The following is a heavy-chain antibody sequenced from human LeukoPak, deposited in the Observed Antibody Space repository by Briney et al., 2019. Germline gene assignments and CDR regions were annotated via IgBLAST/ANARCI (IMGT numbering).Heavy chain of an antibody. Sequence: GGSLRLSCAASGFTFSSYGMHWGRQAPGKGLEWVAVISCDGSNKYYADFVKGRFTISRDNSKNTLYLQMNSLRAEDTAVYYCVLGPYCGGDCYPGELRYYYYGMDVWGQGTTVTVSS. CDR1: GFTFSSYG. D-gene: IGHD2-21*02. J-gene: IGHJ6*02. CDR2: ISCDGSNK. V-gene: IGHV3-30*03. CDR3: VLGPYCGGDCYPGELRYYYYGMDV.